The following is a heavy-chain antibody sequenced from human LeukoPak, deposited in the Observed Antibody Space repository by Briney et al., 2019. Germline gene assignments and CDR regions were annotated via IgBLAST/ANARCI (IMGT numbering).Heavy chain of an antibody. CDR1: GFTLSRHS. D-gene: IGHD3-22*01. J-gene: IGHJ4*02. CDR3: ARSITMIPEDY. CDR2: MKADGSET. Sequence: GGSLRLSCGGSGFTLSRHSMSWVRQAPGKGLEWVAYMKADGSETDYVDSVRGRFTISRDSAKNSLLLQMNSLRAEDTAVYYCARSITMIPEDYWGQGTLVTVSS. V-gene: IGHV3-7*04.